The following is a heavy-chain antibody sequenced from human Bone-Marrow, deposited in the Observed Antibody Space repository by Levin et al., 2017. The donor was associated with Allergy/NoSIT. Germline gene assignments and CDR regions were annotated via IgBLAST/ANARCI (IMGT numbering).Heavy chain of an antibody. CDR2: IWYDGSNK. V-gene: IGHV3-33*01. Sequence: PGGSLRLSCAASGFTFSSYGMHWVRQAPGKGLEWVAVIWYDGSNKYYADSVKGRFTISRDNSKNTLYLQMNSLRAEDTAVYYCAREGCSSTSCYEGDNWFDPWGQGTLVTVSS. CDR1: GFTFSSYG. J-gene: IGHJ5*02. D-gene: IGHD2-2*01. CDR3: AREGCSSTSCYEGDNWFDP.